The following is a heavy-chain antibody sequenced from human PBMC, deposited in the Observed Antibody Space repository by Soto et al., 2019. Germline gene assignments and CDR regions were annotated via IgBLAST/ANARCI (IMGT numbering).Heavy chain of an antibody. CDR2: IWYDGSNK. J-gene: IGHJ6*02. CDR1: GFTFSSYG. V-gene: IGHV3-33*01. D-gene: IGHD3-10*01. CDR3: ARDGRRGSGRSYDGMDF. Sequence: PGGSLRLSCAASGFTFSSYGMHWVRQAPGKGLEWVAVIWYDGSNKYYADSVKGRFTISRDNSKNTLYLQMNSLRAEDTAVYYCARDGRRGSGRSYDGMDFWGRGTTVTGSS.